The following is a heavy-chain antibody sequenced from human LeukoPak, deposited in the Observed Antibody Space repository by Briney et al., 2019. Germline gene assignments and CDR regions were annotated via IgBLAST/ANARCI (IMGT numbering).Heavy chain of an antibody. CDR3: ARDGEMPTIYFDY. J-gene: IGHJ4*02. CDR2: IKQGGSET. V-gene: IGHV3-7*01. CDR1: GLTFSSHW. D-gene: IGHD5-24*01. Sequence: GGSLRLSCAVSGLTFSSHWMSWVRQAPGKGLEWVANIKQGGSETYYVDSVKGRFTISRDNAKNSLFLQMNSLRAEDTAVYYCARDGEMPTIYFDYWGQGTLVTVSS.